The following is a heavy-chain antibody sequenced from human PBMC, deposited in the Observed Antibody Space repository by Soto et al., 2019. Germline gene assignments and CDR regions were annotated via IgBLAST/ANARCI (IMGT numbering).Heavy chain of an antibody. CDR2: INPNGGTT. J-gene: IGHJ1*01. V-gene: IGHV1-46*03. D-gene: IGHD2-15*01. CDR1: GYSFTTYY. Sequence: ASVKVCCKSSGYSFTTYYIHWFRHATGQGLEWMAIINPNGGTTNYAQKFQGRVTVTRDMSASTVYMELSSLRSDDTAVYYCAAFCSGGGCPPGPWNWGRGTMVTVSS. CDR3: AAFCSGGGCPPGPWN.